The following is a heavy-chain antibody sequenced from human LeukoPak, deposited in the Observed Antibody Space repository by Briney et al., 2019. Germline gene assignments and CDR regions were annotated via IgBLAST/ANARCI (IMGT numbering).Heavy chain of an antibody. CDR3: ASFPGPRTVDV. Sequence: SETLSLTCTVSGGSISSYYWSWIRQPAGKGLEWIGRIYTSGSTNYNPSLKSRVTMSVDTSKNQFSLKLSSVTAADTAVYFCASFPGPRTVDVWAKGPRSPSPQ. CDR2: IYTSGST. CDR1: GGSISSYY. J-gene: IGHJ6*04. V-gene: IGHV4-4*07.